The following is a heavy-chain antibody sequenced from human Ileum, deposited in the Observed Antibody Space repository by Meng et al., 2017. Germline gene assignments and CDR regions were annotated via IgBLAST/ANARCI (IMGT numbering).Heavy chain of an antibody. V-gene: IGHV3-49*04. D-gene: IGHD6-19*01. J-gene: IGHJ4*02. CDR1: GFTFGDHA. Sequence: GESLKTSCTTSGFTFGDHAMSWVRQAPGKGLEWVGFIRTKAYGGTSEYAASVKGRFTISRDDSKSIAYLQMNSLKTEDSAVYYCTRDQGKGSGWYIGYWGQGTLVTVSS. CDR3: TRDQGKGSGWYIGY. CDR2: IRTKAYGGTS.